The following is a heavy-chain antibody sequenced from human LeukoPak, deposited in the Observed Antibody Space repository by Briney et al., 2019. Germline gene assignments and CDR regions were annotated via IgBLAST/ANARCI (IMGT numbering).Heavy chain of an antibody. CDR2: IYTSGST. CDR3: ARDGIVVAPAAIPHYYYYGMDV. Sequence: PSETLSLTCTVSGGSISSYYWSWIRQPAGKGLEWIGRIYTSGSTNYNPSLKSRVNMSVDTSKNQFSLKLSSVTAADTAVYYCARDGIVVAPAAIPHYYYYGMDVWGQGTTVTVSS. D-gene: IGHD2-2*02. CDR1: GGSISSYY. J-gene: IGHJ6*02. V-gene: IGHV4-4*07.